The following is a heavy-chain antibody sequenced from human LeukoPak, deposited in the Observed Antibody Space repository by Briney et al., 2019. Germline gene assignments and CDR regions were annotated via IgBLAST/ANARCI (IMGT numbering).Heavy chain of an antibody. CDR2: ISSSSSYI. J-gene: IGHJ4*02. CDR1: GFTFSSYS. Sequence: GGSLRLSCAASGFTFSSYSMNWVRQAPGKGLEWVSSISSSSSYIYYADSVKGRFTISRDNAKNSLYLQMNSLRAEDTAVYYWARYPPGFVGGIYLFFDYWGQGTLVTVSS. V-gene: IGHV3-21*01. CDR3: ARYPPGFVGGIYLFFDY. D-gene: IGHD3-16*02.